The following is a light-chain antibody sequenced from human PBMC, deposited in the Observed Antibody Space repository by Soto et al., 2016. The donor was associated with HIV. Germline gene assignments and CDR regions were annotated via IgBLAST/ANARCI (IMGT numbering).Light chain of an antibody. V-gene: IGLV3-19*01. Sequence: SELTQGPDVSVALRQTVRITCQGDGLRAFYANWYQQKPGQAPLLVIYGKNNRPSGIPDRFSGSTSGDTASLTITGTQAEDEADYYCGSRDITSSYVIFGGGTKLTVL. CDR1: GLRAFY. J-gene: IGLJ2*01. CDR3: GSRDITSSYVI. CDR2: GKN.